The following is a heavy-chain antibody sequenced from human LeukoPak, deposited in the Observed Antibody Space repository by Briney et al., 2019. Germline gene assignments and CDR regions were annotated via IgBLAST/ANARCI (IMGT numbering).Heavy chain of an antibody. CDR1: SFTSSNAW. CDR2: LKSKTKGGAT. CDR3: TTDAILNYDILTGYYTDVDY. J-gene: IGHJ4*02. V-gene: IGHV3-15*07. D-gene: IGHD3-9*01. Sequence: NPAGTLSLYCAAYSFTSSNAWMNWLRQGQGKGLKWGGRLKSKTKGGATDYAAPVKGRFTISRDDSKNTLYLQMNSLKTEDTAVYYCTTDAILNYDILTGYYTDVDYWGQGTLVTVSS.